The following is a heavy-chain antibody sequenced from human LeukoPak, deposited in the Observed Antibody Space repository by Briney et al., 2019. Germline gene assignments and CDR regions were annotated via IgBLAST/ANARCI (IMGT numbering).Heavy chain of an antibody. V-gene: IGHV4-4*07. D-gene: IGHD3-9*01. J-gene: IGHJ6*02. CDR1: GGSISSYY. CDR2: IYTTGST. Sequence: SETLSLTCTVSGGSISSYYWTWIRQPAGKGLEWIGRIYTTGSTNYNPSLKSRVTISVDTSKNQFSLKLSSVTAADTAVYYCARDSDILTGSNYYGMDVWGQGTTVTVSS. CDR3: ARDSDILTGSNYYGMDV.